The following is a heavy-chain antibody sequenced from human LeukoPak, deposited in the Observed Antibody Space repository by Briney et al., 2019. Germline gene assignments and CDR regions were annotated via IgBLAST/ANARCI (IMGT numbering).Heavy chain of an antibody. CDR3: ARDPTTVTKGLDI. J-gene: IGHJ3*02. D-gene: IGHD4-17*01. CDR2: ISYIGST. V-gene: IGHV4-59*11. Sequence: SETLSLTCTVSGGSMISHYWSWIRQPPGKGLEWIGYISYIGSTNYNPSLKSRVTISVDTSKNQFSLKLSSVTAADAAVYFCARDPTTVTKGLDIWGQGTMVPVSA. CDR1: GGSMISHY.